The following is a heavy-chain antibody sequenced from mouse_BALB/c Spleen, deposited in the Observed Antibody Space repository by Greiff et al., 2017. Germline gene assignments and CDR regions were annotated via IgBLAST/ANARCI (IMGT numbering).Heavy chain of an antibody. CDR2: IWAGGST. CDR3: ARDNYGNLAWFAY. CDR1: GFSLTSYG. Sequence: QVQLKESGPGLVAPSQSLSITCTVSGFSLTSYGVHWVRQPPGKGLEWLGVIWAGGSTNYNSALMPRLSISKDNSKSQVFLKMNSLQTDDTAMYYCARDNYGNLAWFAYWGQGTLVTVSA. J-gene: IGHJ3*01. V-gene: IGHV2-9*02. D-gene: IGHD2-1*01.